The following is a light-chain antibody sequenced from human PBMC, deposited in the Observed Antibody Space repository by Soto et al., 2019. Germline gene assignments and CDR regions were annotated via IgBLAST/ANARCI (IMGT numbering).Light chain of an antibody. Sequence: DIQMTQSPSTLSASVGDRVNITCRASQSVGRWLAWYQQKPGKAPKLLVFSASRLGSGAPSRFSGSGSGTDFTLTISSLQTDDFATYCCQQYNSFSTFGQGTKLEIK. J-gene: IGKJ2*01. CDR2: SAS. CDR3: QQYNSFST. CDR1: QSVGRW. V-gene: IGKV1-5*03.